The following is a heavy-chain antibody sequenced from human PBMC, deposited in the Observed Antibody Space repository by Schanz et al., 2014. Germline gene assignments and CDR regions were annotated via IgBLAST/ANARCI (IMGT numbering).Heavy chain of an antibody. V-gene: IGHV1-8*01. CDR2: MNPNSGNP. CDR1: GYTFTSYD. CDR3: ARVSMEFERGKSYYYYMDV. J-gene: IGHJ6*03. D-gene: IGHD3-10*01. Sequence: QAQLMQSGPELKRPGASVKVSCTASGYTFTSYDINWVRQAPGQGLEWLGWMNPNSGNPGFAQKFRGRVTMTRNTSMSTAYIELHILTSEDTAVYYCARVSMEFERGKSYYYYMDVWGRGTTVTVSS.